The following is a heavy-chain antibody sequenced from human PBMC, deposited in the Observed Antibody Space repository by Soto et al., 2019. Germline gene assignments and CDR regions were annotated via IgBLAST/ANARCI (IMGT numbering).Heavy chain of an antibody. CDR3: ATFYRVRGGADYYYMDV. V-gene: IGHV1-8*01. CDR1: GYTFTSYD. J-gene: IGHJ6*03. CDR2: MNPNSGNT. D-gene: IGHD3-10*01. Sequence: GASVKVSCKAPGYTFTSYDINWVRQATGQGLEWMGWMNPNSGNTGYAQKFQGRVTMTRNTSISTAYMELSSLRSEDTAVYYCATFYRVRGGADYYYMDVWGKGTTVTVSS.